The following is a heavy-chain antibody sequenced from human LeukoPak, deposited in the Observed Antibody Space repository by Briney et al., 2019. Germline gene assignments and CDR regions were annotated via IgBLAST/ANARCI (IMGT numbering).Heavy chain of an antibody. CDR1: GFTVSSNY. Sequence: GGSLRLSCAASGFTVSSNYMSWVRQAPGKGLEWVSVIYSGSSTYYADSVKGRFTISRDNSKNTLYLQMHSLRAEDTAVYYCARGGRVVGTIDYWGQGTLVTVSS. J-gene: IGHJ4*02. CDR2: IYSGSST. D-gene: IGHD1-26*01. V-gene: IGHV3-66*01. CDR3: ARGGRVVGTIDY.